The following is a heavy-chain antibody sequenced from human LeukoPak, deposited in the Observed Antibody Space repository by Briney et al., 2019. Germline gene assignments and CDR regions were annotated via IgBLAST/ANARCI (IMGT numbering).Heavy chain of an antibody. Sequence: HPGGSLRLSCAVSGFSFSSYAMSWVRQAPGKGLELVSAISGSGGSTYYADSVKGRFTISRDNSKNTLYLQMNSLRADDTAVYYCAKDYSTVTRVFDYWGQGTLVTVSS. V-gene: IGHV3-23*01. CDR2: ISGSGGST. CDR3: AKDYSTVTRVFDY. J-gene: IGHJ4*02. D-gene: IGHD4-17*01. CDR1: GFSFSSYA.